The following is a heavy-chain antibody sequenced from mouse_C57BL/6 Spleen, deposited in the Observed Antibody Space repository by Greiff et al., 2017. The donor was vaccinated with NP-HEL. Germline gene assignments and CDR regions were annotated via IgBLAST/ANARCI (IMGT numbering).Heavy chain of an antibody. V-gene: IGHV14-4*01. D-gene: IGHD1-1*02. J-gene: IGHJ3*01. CDR2: IDPENGDT. CDR1: GFNIKDDY. CDR3: TTRGSYPWFAY. Sequence: VQLQQSGAELVRPGASVKLSCTASGFNIKDDYMHWVKQRPEQGLEWIGWIDPENGDTEYASKFQGKATITADTSSNTAYLQLSSLTSEDTAVYYCTTRGSYPWFAYWGQGTLVTVSA.